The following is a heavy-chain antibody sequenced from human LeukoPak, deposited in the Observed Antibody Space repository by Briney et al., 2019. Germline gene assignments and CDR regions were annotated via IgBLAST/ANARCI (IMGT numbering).Heavy chain of an antibody. J-gene: IGHJ6*03. CDR3: ARGHSHYYYYYMDV. V-gene: IGHV4-59*04. Sequence: SETLSLTCSVSGGSISSYYWSWIRQPPGKGLEWIGSIYYSGSTYYNPSLKSRVTISVDTSKNQFSLKLSSVTAADTAVYYCARGHSHYYYYYMDVWGKGTTVTISS. CDR1: GGSISSYY. CDR2: IYYSGST. D-gene: IGHD5-12*01.